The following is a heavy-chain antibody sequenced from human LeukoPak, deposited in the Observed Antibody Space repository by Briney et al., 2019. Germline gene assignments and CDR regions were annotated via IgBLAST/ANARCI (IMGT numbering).Heavy chain of an antibody. J-gene: IGHJ4*02. D-gene: IGHD6-13*01. Sequence: GGSLRLSCAASGFTFSSYAMSWVRQAPGKGLESVSAISGSGGSTYYADSVKGRFTISRDDSKNTLYLQMNSLRAEDMAVYYCAKRKAAAGPYFDYWGQGTLVTVSS. CDR2: ISGSGGST. CDR3: AKRKAAAGPYFDY. V-gene: IGHV3-23*01. CDR1: GFTFSSYA.